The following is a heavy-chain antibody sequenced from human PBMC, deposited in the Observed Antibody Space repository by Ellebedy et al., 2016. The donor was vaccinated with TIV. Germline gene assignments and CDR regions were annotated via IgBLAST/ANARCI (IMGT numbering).Heavy chain of an antibody. CDR2: IYSGGST. V-gene: IGHV3-66*02. CDR1: GFTVSSNY. Sequence: PGGSLRLSCAASGFTVSSNYMSWVRQAPGKGLEWVSVIYSGGSTYYADSVKGRFTISRDNSKNTLYLQMNSLRAEDTAVYYCARADYYDSSGYYSNYYYYGMDVWGQGTTVTVSS. J-gene: IGHJ6*02. D-gene: IGHD3-22*01. CDR3: ARADYYDSSGYYSNYYYYGMDV.